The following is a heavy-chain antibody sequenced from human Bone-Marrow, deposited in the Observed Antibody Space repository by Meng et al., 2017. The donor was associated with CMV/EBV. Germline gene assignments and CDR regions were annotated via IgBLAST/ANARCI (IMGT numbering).Heavy chain of an antibody. D-gene: IGHD5-24*01. CDR3: ARDREDGYNLEYYGMDV. Sequence: GESLKISCAASGFTFSDYYMSWIRQAPGKGLEWVSYISSSGSTIYYADSVKGRFTISRDNAKNSLYLQMNSLRAEDTAVYYCARDREDGYNLEYYGMDVCGQGTTVTVSS. J-gene: IGHJ6*02. V-gene: IGHV3-11*04. CDR1: GFTFSDYY. CDR2: ISSSGSTI.